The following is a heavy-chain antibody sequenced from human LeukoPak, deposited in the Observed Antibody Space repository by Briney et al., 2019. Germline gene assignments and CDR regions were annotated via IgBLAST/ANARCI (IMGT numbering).Heavy chain of an antibody. CDR3: ARIRDYDR. J-gene: IGHJ5*02. CDR2: INHSGSN. V-gene: IGHV4-34*01. D-gene: IGHD3-16*01. CDR1: GGSFSGYY. Sequence: KPSETLSLTCAVYGGSFSGYYWSWVRQPPGKGLEWIGEINHSGSNNYNPSLESRVTISVDKSKNQFSLKLWSVTAADTAVYYCARIRDYDRWGQGTLVTVSS.